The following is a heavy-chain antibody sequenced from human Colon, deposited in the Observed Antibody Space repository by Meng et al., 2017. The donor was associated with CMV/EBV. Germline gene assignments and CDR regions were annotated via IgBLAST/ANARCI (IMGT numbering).Heavy chain of an antibody. CDR3: AKEFVLGTHLDH. D-gene: IGHD2-21*02. Sequence: GESLKISCVASGFTFSSYDMHWVRQAPGKGLEWVAFIRYDGTKADYADSVTGRFTISRDNAKSSLHLQMTSLRPEDSAVYFCAKEFVLGTHLDHWGQGTLVTVSS. V-gene: IGHV3-30*02. CDR1: GFTFSSYD. J-gene: IGHJ4*02. CDR2: IRYDGTKA.